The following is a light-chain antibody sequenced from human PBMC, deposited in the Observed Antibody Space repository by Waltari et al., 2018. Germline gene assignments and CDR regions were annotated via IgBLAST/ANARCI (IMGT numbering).Light chain of an antibody. J-gene: IGLJ3*02. Sequence: QSALTQPASVSGSPGQSITISCTGTSSDVGGYNYVSWYQQHPGKAPKVMIYDVSKRPSGVSNRFSGSKSGNTAPLTISGLQAEDEADYYCSSYTSSSTWVFGGGTKLTVL. CDR1: SSDVGGYNY. CDR3: SSYTSSSTWV. CDR2: DVS. V-gene: IGLV2-14*01.